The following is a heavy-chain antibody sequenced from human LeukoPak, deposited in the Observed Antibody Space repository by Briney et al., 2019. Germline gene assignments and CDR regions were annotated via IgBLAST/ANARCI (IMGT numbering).Heavy chain of an antibody. CDR2: ISSSGSTI. CDR3: AKDLRSYYYYYMDV. Sequence: GGSLRLSCAASGFTFSSYEMNWVRQAPGKGLEWVSYISSSGSTIYYADSVKGRFTISRDNSKNTLYLQMNSLRAEDTAVYYCAKDLRSYYYYYMDVWGKGTTVTISS. CDR1: GFTFSSYE. V-gene: IGHV3-48*03. J-gene: IGHJ6*03.